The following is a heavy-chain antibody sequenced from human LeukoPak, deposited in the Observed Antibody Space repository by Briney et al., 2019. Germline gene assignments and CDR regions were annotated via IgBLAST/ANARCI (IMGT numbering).Heavy chain of an antibody. CDR3: ARDPGLTMVRGVTHFDY. J-gene: IGHJ4*02. CDR1: GFTFRSYS. CDR2: ISSSSSTI. Sequence: GGSLRLSCAASGFTFRSYSMNWVRQAPGKGLEWVSYISSSSSTIYYADSVKGRFTISRDNAKNSLYLQMNSLRAEDTAVYYCARDPGLTMVRGVTHFDYWGQGTLVTVSS. D-gene: IGHD3-10*01. V-gene: IGHV3-48*01.